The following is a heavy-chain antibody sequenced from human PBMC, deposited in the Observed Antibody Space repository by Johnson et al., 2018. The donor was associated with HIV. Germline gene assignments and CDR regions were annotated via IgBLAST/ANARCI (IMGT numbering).Heavy chain of an antibody. D-gene: IGHD2-8*02. CDR2: ISSSATAI. CDR1: GFTFNDYY. J-gene: IGHJ3*02. V-gene: IGHV3-11*01. Sequence: QVQLVESGGGLVQPGGSLRLSCAASGFTFNDYYMTWVRQAPGKGLECVSSISSSATAIYYTDSVKGRFTISRDNAKNSLYLQMNSLRAEDTAVYYCARVWSDAFDIWGQGTMVTVSS. CDR3: ARVWSDAFDI.